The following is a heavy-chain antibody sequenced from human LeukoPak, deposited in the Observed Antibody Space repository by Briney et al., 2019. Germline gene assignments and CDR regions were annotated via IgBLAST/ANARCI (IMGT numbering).Heavy chain of an antibody. Sequence: GGSLRLSCAASGFTFSSYAMHWVRQAPGKGLEYVSAISSNGGSTYYANSVKGRFTISRDNSKNTLYLQMGSLRAEDMAVYYCARGLVHSDTDYYYGMDVWGQGTPVTVSS. J-gene: IGHJ6*02. CDR3: ARGLVHSDTDYYYGMDV. CDR1: GFTFSSYA. D-gene: IGHD2-2*01. V-gene: IGHV3-64*01. CDR2: ISSNGGST.